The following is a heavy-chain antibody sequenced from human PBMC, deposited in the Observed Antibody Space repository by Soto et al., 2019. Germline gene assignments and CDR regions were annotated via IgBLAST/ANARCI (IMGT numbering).Heavy chain of an antibody. CDR2: ISAYNGNT. V-gene: IGHV1-18*01. CDR1: GYTFASCG. Sequence: ASVAVSCKASGYTFASCGSRWVRQAPGQGLEWMGWISAYNGNTNYAQKLQGRVTMTTDTSTSTAYMELRSLRSDDTAVYYCVFVDTATFDPWGQGTLVTVSS. D-gene: IGHD5-18*01. J-gene: IGHJ5*02. CDR3: VFVDTATFDP.